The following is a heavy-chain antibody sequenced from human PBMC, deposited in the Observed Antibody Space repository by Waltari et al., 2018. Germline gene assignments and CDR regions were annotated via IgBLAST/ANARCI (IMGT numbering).Heavy chain of an antibody. CDR3: ARDLSPLQGVTVFDY. D-gene: IGHD3-10*01. Sequence: GFTFSSYAMHWVRQAPGKGLEWVAVISYDGSNKYYADSVKGRFTISRDNSKNTLYLQMNSLRAEDTAVYYCARDLSPLQGVTVFDYWGQGTLVTVSS. CDR1: GFTFSSYA. CDR2: ISYDGSNK. V-gene: IGHV3-30-3*01. J-gene: IGHJ4*02.